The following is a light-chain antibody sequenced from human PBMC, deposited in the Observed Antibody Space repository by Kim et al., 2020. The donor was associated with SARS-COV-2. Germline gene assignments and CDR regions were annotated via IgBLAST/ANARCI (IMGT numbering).Light chain of an antibody. J-gene: IGLJ2*01. Sequence: SVSLGQTASITCGGDKLGSKYACWYQQKPGQAPVLVIYKDSKRPSGIPERFSGSNSGNTATLTISRAQAMDEADYYCQVWDSRTVVFGGGTQLTVL. CDR1: KLGSKY. CDR2: KDS. V-gene: IGLV3-1*01. CDR3: QVWDSRTVV.